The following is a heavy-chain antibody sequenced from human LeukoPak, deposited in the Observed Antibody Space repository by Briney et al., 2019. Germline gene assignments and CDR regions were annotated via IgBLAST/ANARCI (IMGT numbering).Heavy chain of an antibody. V-gene: IGHV3-23*01. D-gene: IGHD6-6*01. J-gene: IGHJ6*03. CDR3: AKGGSSSSRPYYYYYMDV. CDR2: ISGSGGST. Sequence: GGSLRLSCAAPGFTFSSYAMSWVRQAPGKGLEWVSAISGSGGSTYYADSVKGRFTISRDNSKNTLYLQMNSLRAEDTAVYYCAKGGSSSSRPYYYYYMDVWGKGTTVTVSS. CDR1: GFTFSSYA.